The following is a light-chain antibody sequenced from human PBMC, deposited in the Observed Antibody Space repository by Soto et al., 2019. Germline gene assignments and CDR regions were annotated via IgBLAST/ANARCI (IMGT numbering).Light chain of an antibody. V-gene: IGKV3-20*01. J-gene: IGKJ2*01. CDR2: GAS. CDR3: QQYSRSSYT. Sequence: EIVLTQSPGTLSLSPGERATLSCRASQSVSSSYLAWYQQQPGQTPRLLIYGASSRATGIPDRFSGSGSGTDFTLTISRLAPEDFAVYYCQQYSRSSYTFGQGTKLEIK. CDR1: QSVSSSY.